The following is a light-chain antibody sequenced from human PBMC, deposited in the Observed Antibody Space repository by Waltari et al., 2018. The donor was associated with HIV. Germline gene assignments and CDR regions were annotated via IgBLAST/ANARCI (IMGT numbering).Light chain of an antibody. Sequence: QSVLTQPPSASGTPGQTVTISCSGSRSNIGRNTVHWYQHLPGTAPKLLIYSNNVRPSGVPDRFSGFKSGTSASLAISGLQSQDEADYYCTTWDDSLNVLVFGGGTEVTVL. V-gene: IGLV1-44*01. J-gene: IGLJ3*02. CDR3: TTWDDSLNVLV. CDR2: SNN. CDR1: RSNIGRNT.